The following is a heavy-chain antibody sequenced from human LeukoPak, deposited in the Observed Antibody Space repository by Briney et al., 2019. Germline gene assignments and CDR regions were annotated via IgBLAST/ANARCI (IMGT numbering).Heavy chain of an antibody. J-gene: IGHJ6*03. D-gene: IGHD4-23*01. CDR3: ARNSSPYYYYYYKDV. CDR2: INHSGST. CDR1: GGSFSGCY. Sequence: SEALSLTCAVYGGSFSGCYWRWIRQPPGKGLEWIGEINHSGSTNYNPSLKSRVTISVDTSKNQFSLKLSSVTAADTAVYYCARNSSPYYYYYYKDVWGKGTTVTVSS. V-gene: IGHV4-34*01.